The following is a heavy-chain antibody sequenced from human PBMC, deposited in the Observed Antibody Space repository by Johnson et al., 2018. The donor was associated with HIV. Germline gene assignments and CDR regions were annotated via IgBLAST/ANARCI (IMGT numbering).Heavy chain of an antibody. CDR2: IYSGGST. Sequence: VQLVESGGGLVQPGGSLRLSCAASGFTFSSYAMSWVRQAPGKGLEWVSVIYSGGSTYYADSVQGRFTISRDNSKNTLYLQMNSLRAEDTAVYYCARLSVAGDAFDIWGQGTMVTVSS. D-gene: IGHD6-19*01. CDR3: ARLSVAGDAFDI. J-gene: IGHJ3*02. V-gene: IGHV3-66*04. CDR1: GFTFSSYA.